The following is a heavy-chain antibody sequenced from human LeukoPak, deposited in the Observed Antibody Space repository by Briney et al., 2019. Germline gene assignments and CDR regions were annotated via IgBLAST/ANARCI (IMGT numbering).Heavy chain of an antibody. CDR2: IFYGGST. Sequence: PSETLSLTCTVPGDSISSGGHYWSWVRQPPGKGLEWIGHIFYGGSTLYNPSLMTRPTISENTSNNQFSLRLTSLTAADTAVYFCARGRGYGYGIDYWGQGTLVTVSS. D-gene: IGHD5-18*01. CDR1: GDSISSGGHY. CDR3: ARGRGYGYGIDY. V-gene: IGHV4-30-4*01. J-gene: IGHJ4*02.